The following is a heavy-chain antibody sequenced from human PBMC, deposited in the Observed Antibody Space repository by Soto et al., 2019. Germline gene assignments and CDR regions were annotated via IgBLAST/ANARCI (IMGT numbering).Heavy chain of an antibody. D-gene: IGHD1-1*01. CDR3: ATANWSHHYFDP. Sequence: QVRLQQWGTGLLKSSETLSLTCAVYGGSFSGYYWSWLRQPPGKGLEWIGEINHSGSPNYNPSLKSRVNISVDTSKNQFSLKMTSVTAADTAVYYCATANWSHHYFDPWGQGTLVTVSS. V-gene: IGHV4-34*01. CDR1: GGSFSGYY. J-gene: IGHJ5*02. CDR2: INHSGSP.